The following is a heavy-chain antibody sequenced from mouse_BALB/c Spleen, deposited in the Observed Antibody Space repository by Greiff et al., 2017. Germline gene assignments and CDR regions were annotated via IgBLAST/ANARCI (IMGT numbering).Heavy chain of an antibody. V-gene: IGHV5-17*02. Sequence: EVQLVESGGGLVQPGGSRKLSCAASGFTFSSFGMHWVRQAPEKGLEWVAYISSGSSTIYYADTVKGRFTISRDNPKNTLFLQMTSLRSEDTAMYYCARSGWRSYAMDYWGQGTSVTVSS. CDR3: ARSGWRSYAMDY. CDR1: GFTFSSFG. CDR2: ISSGSSTI. J-gene: IGHJ4*01. D-gene: IGHD3-1*01.